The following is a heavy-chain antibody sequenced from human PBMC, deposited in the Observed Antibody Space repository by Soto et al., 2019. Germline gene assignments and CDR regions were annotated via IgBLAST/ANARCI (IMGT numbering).Heavy chain of an antibody. J-gene: IGHJ4*02. CDR1: GFMFSSAW. V-gene: IGHV3-15*01. D-gene: IGHD1-1*01. Sequence: EVQVVESGGDLVEPGGSLRLSCVTSGFMFSSAWMSWVRQAPGKGLEWVARIKSTKDGGAGDYAAPVNGRFSISRDDPKSTVYLQMNSLRAEDTALFYCVEGWNDFWGQGTMVTVS. CDR2: IKSTKDGGAG. CDR3: VEGWNDF.